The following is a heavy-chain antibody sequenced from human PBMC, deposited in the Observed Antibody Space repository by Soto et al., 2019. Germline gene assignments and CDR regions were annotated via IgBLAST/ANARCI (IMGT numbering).Heavy chain of an antibody. J-gene: IGHJ4*02. CDR1: GGSISSGGYY. CDR3: AGIYSGSPGGTLRY. V-gene: IGHV4-31*03. CDR2: IYYSVST. Sequence: QVQLQESGPGLVKPSQTLSLTCTVSGGSISSGGYYWSWIRQHPGKGMGWIGYIYYSVSTYYNPSHESRVTITVVTSKSQCSLKLSSVTAADAAGYYCAGIYSGSPGGTLRYWGQGTLVTVSS. D-gene: IGHD1-26*01.